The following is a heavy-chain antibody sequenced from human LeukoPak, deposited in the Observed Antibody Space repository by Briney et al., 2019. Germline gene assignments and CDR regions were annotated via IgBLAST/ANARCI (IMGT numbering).Heavy chain of an antibody. CDR1: GGSISSYY. Sequence: SETLSLTCTVSGGSISSYYWSWIRQPPGKGLEWIGDIYYSGSTNYNPSLKSRGTISVDTSKNQFSLKLSSVTAADTAVYYCARGGGYLYYFDYWGQGTLVTVSS. V-gene: IGHV4-59*01. D-gene: IGHD5-12*01. J-gene: IGHJ4*02. CDR2: IYYSGST. CDR3: ARGGGYLYYFDY.